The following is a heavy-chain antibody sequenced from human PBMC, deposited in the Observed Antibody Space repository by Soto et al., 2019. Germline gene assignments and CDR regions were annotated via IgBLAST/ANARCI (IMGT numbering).Heavy chain of an antibody. CDR3: AKLYKNAWPIDY. Sequence: PGGSLRLSCAASGFTFSSYAMTWVRQAPGRGPEWVSTITYSGVSTYYTASVQGRFTISRDNSKDTLFLQMNSLRAEDTAVYYCAKLYKNAWPIDYWGQGIPVTVSS. CDR2: ITYSGVST. CDR1: GFTFSSYA. J-gene: IGHJ4*02. D-gene: IGHD1-20*01. V-gene: IGHV3-23*01.